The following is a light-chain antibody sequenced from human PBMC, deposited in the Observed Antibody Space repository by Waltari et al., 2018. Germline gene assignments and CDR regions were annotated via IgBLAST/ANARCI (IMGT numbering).Light chain of an antibody. CDR3: QQYYNTPYT. CDR1: QSVLYSSNNKNN. J-gene: IGKJ2*01. Sequence: DIVMTQSPDSLAVSLGERATVNCKSSQSVLYSSNNKNNLAWYHQKAGQPPKLLIAWASTRESGVPDRFSGSGSGTNFTLTISSLQAEDVAVYYCQQYYNTPYTFGQGTKLEIK. CDR2: WAS. V-gene: IGKV4-1*01.